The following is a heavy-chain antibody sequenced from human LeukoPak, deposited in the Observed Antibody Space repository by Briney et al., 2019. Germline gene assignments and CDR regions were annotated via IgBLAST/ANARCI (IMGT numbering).Heavy chain of an antibody. D-gene: IGHD6-13*01. CDR1: GFTFSSYA. CDR2: ISGSDGST. CDR3: AKDRKAASPFGP. J-gene: IGHJ5*02. V-gene: IGHV3-23*01. Sequence: GGSLRLSCAASGFTFSSYAMSWVRQAPGKGLEWVSAISGSDGSTYYADSVKGRFTIPRDNSKNTLYLQMNSLRAEDTAVYYCAKDRKAASPFGPWGQGTLVTVSS.